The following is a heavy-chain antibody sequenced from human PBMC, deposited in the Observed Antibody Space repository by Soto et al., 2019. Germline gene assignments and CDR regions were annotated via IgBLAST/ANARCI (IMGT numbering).Heavy chain of an antibody. J-gene: IGHJ3*02. CDR1: GGSISRGDYY. Sequence: SEALPLTCTVSGGSISRGDYYWSWIRQPPGKGLEWIGYIYYSGSTYYNPSLKSRVTISVDTSKNQFSLKLSSVTAADTAVYYCGFGRFPSPVFDIWGQGTMVTVSS. CDR2: IYYSGST. D-gene: IGHD3-10*01. CDR3: GFGRFPSPVFDI. V-gene: IGHV4-30-4*08.